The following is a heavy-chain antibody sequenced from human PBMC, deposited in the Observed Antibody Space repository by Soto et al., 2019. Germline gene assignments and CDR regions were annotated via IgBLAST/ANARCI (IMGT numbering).Heavy chain of an antibody. D-gene: IGHD3-10*01. CDR1: GDSVSSNSAA. Sequence: KQSQTLSLTCAISGDSVSSNSAAWNWIRQSPSRGLEWLGRTYYRSKWYNDYAVSVKSRITINPDTSKNQFSLQLNSVTPEDTAVYYCAREVNDDITMVRGVSGDNFDYWGQGTLVTVSS. V-gene: IGHV6-1*01. J-gene: IGHJ4*02. CDR3: AREVNDDITMVRGVSGDNFDY. CDR2: TYYRSKWYN.